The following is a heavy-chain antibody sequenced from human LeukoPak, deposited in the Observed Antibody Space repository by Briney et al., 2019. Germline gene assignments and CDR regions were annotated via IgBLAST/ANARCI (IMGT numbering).Heavy chain of an antibody. CDR1: GFTFSSYS. Sequence: GGSLRLSCAASGFTFSSYSMNWVRQAPGKGLEWVGFIRYDGSNKYYADSVKGRFTISRDNSKNTLYLQMNTLRAEDTAVYYCAKDPYYDFWSGYYFDYWGQGTLVTVSS. D-gene: IGHD3-3*01. J-gene: IGHJ4*02. CDR3: AKDPYYDFWSGYYFDY. V-gene: IGHV3-30*02. CDR2: IRYDGSNK.